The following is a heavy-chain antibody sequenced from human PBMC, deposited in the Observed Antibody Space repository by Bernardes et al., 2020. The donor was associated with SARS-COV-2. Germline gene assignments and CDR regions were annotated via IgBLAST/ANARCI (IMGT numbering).Heavy chain of an antibody. Sequence: ASVKVSCKASGYTFTGYYMHWVRQAPGQGLAWMGWNNPNSGGSNYAQKFQGWVTMTRDTSISTAYMSLSRLRSDDTAVYYGARAGGNYRLYYYGMDVWGQGTTVTVSS. CDR3: ARAGGNYRLYYYGMDV. V-gene: IGHV1-2*04. CDR1: GYTFTGYY. D-gene: IGHD3-16*02. CDR2: NNPNSGGS. J-gene: IGHJ6*02.